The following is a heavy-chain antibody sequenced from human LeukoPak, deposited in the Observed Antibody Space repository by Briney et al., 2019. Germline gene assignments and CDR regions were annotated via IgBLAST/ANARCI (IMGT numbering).Heavy chain of an antibody. CDR1: GVSISSYY. CDR2: IYYSGNS. J-gene: IGHJ4*02. D-gene: IGHD3-10*01. CDR3: ARDRGPFGY. V-gene: IGHV4-59*01. Sequence: PSEALSLTCTVSGVSISSYYWSWIRQPPGKGLEWIGYIYYSGNSNYNPSLQSRVTISVDTSKNQFFLKLNSVTAADTAVYYCARDRGPFGYWGQGTLVTVSS.